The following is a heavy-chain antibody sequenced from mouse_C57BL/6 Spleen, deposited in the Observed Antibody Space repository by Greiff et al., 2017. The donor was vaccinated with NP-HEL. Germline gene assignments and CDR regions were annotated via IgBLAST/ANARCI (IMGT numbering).Heavy chain of an antibody. CDR2: IDPETGGT. CDR1: GYTFTDYE. V-gene: IGHV1-15*01. D-gene: IGHD2-4*01. Sequence: VQLQQSGAELVRPGASVTLSCKASGYTFTDYEMHWVKQTPVHGLEWIGAIDPETGGTAYNQKFKGKAILTADKSSSTAYMELRSLTSEDSAVYYCTGIYYDYDGFAYWGQGTLVTVSA. J-gene: IGHJ3*01. CDR3: TGIYYDYDGFAY.